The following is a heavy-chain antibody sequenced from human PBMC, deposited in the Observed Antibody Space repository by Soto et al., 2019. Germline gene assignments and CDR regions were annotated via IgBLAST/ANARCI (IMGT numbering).Heavy chain of an antibody. CDR2: INAGNGNT. V-gene: IGHV1-3*01. CDR1: GYTFTSYA. J-gene: IGHJ6*02. D-gene: IGHD2-15*01. Sequence: ASVKVSCKASGYTFTSYAMHWVRQAPGQRLEWMGWINAGNGNTKYSRKFQGRVTITRDTSASTAYMELSSLRSEDTAVYYCARSLVRGGGGDYYYYGMDVRGQGTTVTVSS. CDR3: ARSLVRGGGGDYYYYGMDV.